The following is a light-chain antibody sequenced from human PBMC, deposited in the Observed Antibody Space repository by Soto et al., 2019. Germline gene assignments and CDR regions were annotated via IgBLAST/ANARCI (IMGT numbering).Light chain of an antibody. J-gene: IGKJ1*01. V-gene: IGKV3-20*01. CDR3: QQYGSSPQT. Sequence: EIVLTQSPATLSLSPGERATLSCRASQSVSNNYLAWYQQKPGQAPRLLIYGASSRATGIPDRFSGSGSGTDFTLTISRLEPEDFAVYYCQQYGSSPQTFGQGTKGDIK. CDR2: GAS. CDR1: QSVSNNY.